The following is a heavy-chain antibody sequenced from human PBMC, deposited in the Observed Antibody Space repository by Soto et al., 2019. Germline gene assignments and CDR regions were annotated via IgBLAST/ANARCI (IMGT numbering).Heavy chain of an antibody. CDR1: GGSISSGDYY. CDR3: AGQLYYYGSGSYYNNNWFDP. Sequence: SETLSLTCTVSGGSISSGDYYWSWIRQPPGKGLEWIGYIYYSGSTYYNPSLRSRVTISVDTSKNQFSLKLSSVTAADTAVYYCAGQLYYYGSGSYYNNNWFDPWGQGTLVTVSS. CDR2: IYYSGST. V-gene: IGHV4-30-4*01. D-gene: IGHD3-10*01. J-gene: IGHJ5*02.